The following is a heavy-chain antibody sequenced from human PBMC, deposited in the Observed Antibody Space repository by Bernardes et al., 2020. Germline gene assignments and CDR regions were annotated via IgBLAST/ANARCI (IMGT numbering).Heavy chain of an antibody. D-gene: IGHD3-3*01. J-gene: IGHJ5*02. Sequence: GGSLRLSCAASGFTFSSYWMSWVRQAPGKGLEWVANIKQDGSEKYYVDSVKGRFTNSRDNAKNSLYLQMNSLRAEDTAVYYCARDLGGVTYYDFWSGHYNWFDPWGQGTLVTVSS. V-gene: IGHV3-7*01. CDR1: GFTFSSYW. CDR2: IKQDGSEK. CDR3: ARDLGGVTYYDFWSGHYNWFDP.